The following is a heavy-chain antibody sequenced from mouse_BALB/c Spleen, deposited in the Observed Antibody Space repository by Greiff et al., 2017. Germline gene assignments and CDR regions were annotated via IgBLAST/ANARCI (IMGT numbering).Heavy chain of an antibody. CDR2: ISSGSSTI. CDR3: ARWGSSGYWFAY. Sequence: EVKLVESGGGLVQPGGSRKLSCAASGFTFSSFGMHWVRQAPEKGLEWVAYISSGSSTIYYADTVKGRFTISRDNPKNTLFLQMTSLRSEDTAMYYCARWGSSGYWFAYWGQGTLVTVSA. D-gene: IGHD3-1*01. CDR1: GFTFSSFG. V-gene: IGHV5-17*02. J-gene: IGHJ3*01.